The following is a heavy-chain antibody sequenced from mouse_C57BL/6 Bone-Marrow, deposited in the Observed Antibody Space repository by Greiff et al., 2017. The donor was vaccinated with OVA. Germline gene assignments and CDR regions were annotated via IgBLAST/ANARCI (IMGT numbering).Heavy chain of an antibody. Sequence: EVQLVESGGGLVQPKGSLKLSCAASGFSFNTYAMNWVRQAPGKGLEWVARIRSKSNNYATYYADSVKDRFTISRDDSESMLYLQMNNLKTEDTAMYYCVRQYYGSRMDYWGQGTSVTVSS. CDR3: VRQYYGSRMDY. J-gene: IGHJ4*01. CDR2: IRSKSNNYAT. D-gene: IGHD1-1*01. CDR1: GFSFNTYA. V-gene: IGHV10-1*01.